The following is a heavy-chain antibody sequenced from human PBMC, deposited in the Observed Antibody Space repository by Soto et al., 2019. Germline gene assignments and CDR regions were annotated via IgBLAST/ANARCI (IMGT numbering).Heavy chain of an antibody. V-gene: IGHV4-30-4*01. CDR1: GGSISSGDYY. Sequence: SETLSLTCTVSGGSISSGDYYWSWIRQPPGKGLEWIGYIYYSGSTYYNPSLRSRVSISVDTSKNQFSLKLSSVTAADTAVYYCARDRLLSPWGQGTLVTVSS. D-gene: IGHD3-22*01. J-gene: IGHJ5*02. CDR2: IYYSGST. CDR3: ARDRLLSP.